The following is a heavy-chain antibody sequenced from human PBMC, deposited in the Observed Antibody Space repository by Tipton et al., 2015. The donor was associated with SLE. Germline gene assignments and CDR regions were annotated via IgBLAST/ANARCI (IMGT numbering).Heavy chain of an antibody. CDR3: AKDGIAAAGAFDY. CDR1: GFTFSDYY. Sequence: GSLRLSCAASGFTFSDYYMSWIRQAPGKGLEWVSAISGSGGSTYYADSVKGRFTISRDNSKNTLYLQMNSLRAEDMALYYCAKDGIAAAGAFDYWGQGTLVTVSS. V-gene: IGHV3-23*01. CDR2: ISGSGGST. D-gene: IGHD6-13*01. J-gene: IGHJ4*02.